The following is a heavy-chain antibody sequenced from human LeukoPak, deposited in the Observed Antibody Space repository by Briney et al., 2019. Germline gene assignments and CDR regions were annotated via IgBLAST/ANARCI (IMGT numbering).Heavy chain of an antibody. CDR2: ISSSSSYI. CDR3: ARDDSAAAGTRALYYYGMDV. CDR1: GFTFSSYS. J-gene: IGHJ6*02. Sequence: PGGSLRLSCAASGFTFSSYSMNWVRQAPGKGLEWVSSISSSSSYIYYADSVKGRFIISRDNAKNSLYLQMNSLRAEDTAVYYCARDDSAAAGTRALYYYGMDVWGQGTTVTVSS. V-gene: IGHV3-21*01. D-gene: IGHD6-13*01.